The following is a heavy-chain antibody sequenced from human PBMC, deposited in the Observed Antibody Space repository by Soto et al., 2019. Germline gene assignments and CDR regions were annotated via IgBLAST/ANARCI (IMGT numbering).Heavy chain of an antibody. CDR3: ARPDEGGYSSNHHYYYALDV. V-gene: IGHV1-69*01. CDR1: GGTFRSYS. Sequence: QVQLVQSGAEVKKPGSSVKVSCKASGGTFRSYSISWVRQAPGQGLEWMGGIIPIFDITNYAQKFQGRVTITVDEPTSTAHMELSSLGSDDTAVYYCARPDEGGYSSNHHYYYALDVWAQGTTVTV. D-gene: IGHD3-22*01. CDR2: IIPIFDIT. J-gene: IGHJ6*02.